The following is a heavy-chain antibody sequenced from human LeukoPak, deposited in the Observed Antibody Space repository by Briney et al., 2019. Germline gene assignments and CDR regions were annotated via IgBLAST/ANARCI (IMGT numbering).Heavy chain of an antibody. CDR1: GFTFSSYE. CDR3: ARGVTMIVVVHYFDY. J-gene: IGHJ4*02. V-gene: IGHV3-48*03. CDR2: ISSSGSTI. Sequence: GGSLRLSCAASGFTFSSYEMNWVRQAPGKGLEWVSYISSSGSTIYYADSVKGRFTISRDNAKNSLYLQMNSPRAEDTAVYYCARGVTMIVVVHYFDYWGQGTLVTVSS. D-gene: IGHD3-22*01.